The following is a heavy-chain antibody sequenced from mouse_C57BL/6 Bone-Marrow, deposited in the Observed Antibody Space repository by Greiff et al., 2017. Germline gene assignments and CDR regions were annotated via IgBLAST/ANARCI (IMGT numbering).Heavy chain of an antibody. D-gene: IGHD2-1*01. CDR3: ARGGNCEYYYAMDY. V-gene: IGHV1-50*01. Sequence: QVQLQQPGAELVKPGASVKLSCKASGYTFTSYWMQWVKQRPGQGLEWIGEIDPSDSYTNYNQKFKGKATLTVDTSSSTAYMQLSSLTSEDSAVYYCARGGNCEYYYAMDYWGQGTSVTVSS. CDR2: IDPSDSYT. J-gene: IGHJ4*01. CDR1: GYTFTSYW.